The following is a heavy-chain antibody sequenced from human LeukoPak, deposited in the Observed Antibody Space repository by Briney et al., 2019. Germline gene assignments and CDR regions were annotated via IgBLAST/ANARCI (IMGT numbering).Heavy chain of an antibody. V-gene: IGHV4-59*01. Sequence: SETLSLTCTVSGASINRDYWSWLRQTPGKRREWIGYIHYTGSTNYNPSLKSRVTISLDTSKNQFSLKLSSVTAADTAVYYCAREYNYHDSLGYNWFDPWGQGTLVTVSS. J-gene: IGHJ5*02. CDR1: GASINRDY. D-gene: IGHD3-22*01. CDR2: IHYTGST. CDR3: AREYNYHDSLGYNWFDP.